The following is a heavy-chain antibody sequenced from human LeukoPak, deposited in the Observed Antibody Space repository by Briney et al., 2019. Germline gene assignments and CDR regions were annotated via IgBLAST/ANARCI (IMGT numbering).Heavy chain of an antibody. CDR1: GGSFSGYY. Sequence: SETLSLTCAVYGGSFSGYYWSWIRQPPGKGLEWNGEINHSGSTNYNPSLKCRVTISVDTSKNQCSLKLSSVTAADTAVYYCARYVAALRAFDIWGQGTMVTVSS. CDR2: INHSGST. D-gene: IGHD6-6*01. J-gene: IGHJ3*02. V-gene: IGHV4-34*01. CDR3: ARYVAALRAFDI.